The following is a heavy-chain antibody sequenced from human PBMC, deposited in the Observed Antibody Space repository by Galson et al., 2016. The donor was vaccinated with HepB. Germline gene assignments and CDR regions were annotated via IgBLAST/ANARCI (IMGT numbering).Heavy chain of an antibody. CDR3: WKHGGFDY. CDR1: GFSFSTSG. Sequence: SLRLSCAASGFSFSTSGMSWVRQTPGRGLEWVSGITGSGGTTHYADSVKGRFTISRDNSNNTLYLYMNSLRAGDTAVYYCWKHGGFDYWGQGALVTVSS. CDR2: ITGSGGTT. V-gene: IGHV3-23*01. D-gene: IGHD3-16*01. J-gene: IGHJ4*02.